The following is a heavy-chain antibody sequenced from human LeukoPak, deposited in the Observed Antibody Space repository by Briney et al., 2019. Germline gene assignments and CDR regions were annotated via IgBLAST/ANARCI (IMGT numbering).Heavy chain of an antibody. CDR3: ARACSSTSCQEAYYYYYGTDV. CDR1: GFTFSSYC. J-gene: IGHJ6*02. Sequence: QPGGSLRLSRAASGFTFSSYCMHWVRQAPGKGLVWVSRINSDGSSTSYADSVKGRFTISRDNAKNTLYLQMNSLRAEDTAVYYCARACSSTSCQEAYYYYYGTDVWGQGTTVTVSS. CDR2: INSDGSST. D-gene: IGHD2-2*01. V-gene: IGHV3-74*01.